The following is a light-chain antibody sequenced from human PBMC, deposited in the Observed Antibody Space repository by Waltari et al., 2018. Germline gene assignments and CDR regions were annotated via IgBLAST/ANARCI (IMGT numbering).Light chain of an antibody. Sequence: DIVLTQSPATLSLSPGDRATLSCRASQSINIYLAWYQQKPGQAPRLLIYDASNRATGVPARFSGSGSGTDFTLTISSLEPEDFAVYYCQQRTKWVTFGGGTTLDIK. CDR2: DAS. J-gene: IGKJ4*01. CDR3: QQRTKWVT. V-gene: IGKV3-11*01. CDR1: QSINIY.